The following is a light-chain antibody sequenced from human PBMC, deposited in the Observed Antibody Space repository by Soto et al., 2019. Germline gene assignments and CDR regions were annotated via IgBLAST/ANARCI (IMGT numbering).Light chain of an antibody. CDR2: AAS. CDR3: QQADSFPLVP. J-gene: IGKJ5*01. CDR1: QDISTW. Sequence: DIQMTQSPSSVSASVGDRVTITCRASQDISTWLAWYQQKPGKAPKLLIYAASSLFSGVPSRFSGSGSGTDFTLTISSLQPEDFATYYCQQADSFPLVPFGQGTRLDLK. V-gene: IGKV1-12*01.